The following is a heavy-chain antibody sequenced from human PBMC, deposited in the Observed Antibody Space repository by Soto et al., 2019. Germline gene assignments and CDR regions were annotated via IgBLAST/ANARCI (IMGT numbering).Heavy chain of an antibody. CDR2: ISAYNGNT. D-gene: IGHD2-15*01. CDR3: ARDPDIVVVVAATSWFDP. V-gene: IGHV1-18*01. CDR1: GYTFTSYG. J-gene: IGHJ5*02. Sequence: PSVKVSCKASGYTFTSYGISWVRQAPGQGLEWMGWISAYNGNTNYAQKLQGRVTMTTDTSTSTAYMELRSLRSDDTAVYYCARDPDIVVVVAATSWFDPWGQGTLVTVSS.